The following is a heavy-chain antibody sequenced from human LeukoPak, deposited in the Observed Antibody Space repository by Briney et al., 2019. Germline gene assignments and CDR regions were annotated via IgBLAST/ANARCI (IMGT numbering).Heavy chain of an antibody. CDR2: IYYSGST. V-gene: IGHV4-39*07. Sequence: SETLSLTCTVSGGSISSSSYYWGWIRQPPGKGLEWIGSIYYSGSTYYNPSLKSRVTISVDTSKNQFSLKLSSVTAADTAVYYCARVRPQWELPRYYFDYWGQGTLVTVSS. D-gene: IGHD1-26*01. J-gene: IGHJ4*02. CDR1: GGSISSSSYY. CDR3: ARVRPQWELPRYYFDY.